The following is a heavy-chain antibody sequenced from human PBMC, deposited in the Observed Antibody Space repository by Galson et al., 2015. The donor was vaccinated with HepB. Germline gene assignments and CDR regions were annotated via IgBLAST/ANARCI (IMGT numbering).Heavy chain of an antibody. J-gene: IGHJ6*02. CDR3: ARDSGAYCGGDCYSYYYYYYGLDV. CDR1: GFTFSSYW. V-gene: IGHV3-7*03. D-gene: IGHD2-21*02. Sequence: SLRLSCAASGFTFSSYWMSWVRQAPGKGLEWVANIKQDESEKYYVDSVKGRFTISRDNAKNSLYLQMNSLRAEDTAVYYCARDSGAYCGGDCYSYYYYYYGLDVWGQGTTVTVSS. CDR2: IKQDESEK.